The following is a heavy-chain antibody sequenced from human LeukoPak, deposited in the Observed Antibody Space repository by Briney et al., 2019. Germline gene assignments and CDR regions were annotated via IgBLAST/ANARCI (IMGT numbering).Heavy chain of an antibody. D-gene: IGHD3-22*01. CDR3: ASLRRTDYYDSSGYYSFFDY. V-gene: IGHV3-30*01. Sequence: SVKGRFTISRDNSETTLYLQMNSLRAEDTAVYYCASLRRTDYYDSSGYYSFFDYWGQGTLVTVSS. J-gene: IGHJ4*02.